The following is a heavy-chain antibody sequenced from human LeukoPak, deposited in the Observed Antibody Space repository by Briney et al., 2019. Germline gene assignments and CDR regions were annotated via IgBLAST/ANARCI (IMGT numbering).Heavy chain of an antibody. CDR2: IRSKPQSYAT. J-gene: IGHJ4*02. Sequence: GRSLRLSCVASGFTFSTYTIHWVRQASGKGLEWVGRIRSKPQSYATAYDESLKGRFTISRDDSKNTAYLQMSSLKIEDTAVYYCTRVGPSTVVDYWGQGTQVTVSS. D-gene: IGHD1-26*01. CDR1: GFTFSTYT. CDR3: TRVGPSTVVDY. V-gene: IGHV3-73*01.